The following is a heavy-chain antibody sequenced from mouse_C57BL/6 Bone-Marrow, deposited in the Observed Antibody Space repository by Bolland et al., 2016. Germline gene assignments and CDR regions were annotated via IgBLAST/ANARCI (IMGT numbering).Heavy chain of an antibody. V-gene: IGHV1-75*01. J-gene: IGHJ3*01. CDR3: ARSMVKGFAY. CDR2: GST. Sequence: GSTYYNEKFKGKATLTVDKSSSTAYMLLSSLTSEDSAVYCCARSMVKGFAYWGQGTLV. D-gene: IGHD2-2*01.